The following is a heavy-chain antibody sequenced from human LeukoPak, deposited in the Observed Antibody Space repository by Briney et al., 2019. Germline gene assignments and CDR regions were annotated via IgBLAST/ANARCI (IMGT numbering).Heavy chain of an antibody. V-gene: IGHV3-30-3*01. CDR3: AKDWGRRYSSGWYGDFDY. Sequence: GGSLRLSCAASGFTFSNYAMHWVRQAPGKGLEWVAVISYDGSDKYYADSVKGRFTISRDNSKNTLYLQMNSLRPEDTAVYYCAKDWGRRYSSGWYGDFDYWGQGTLVTVSS. CDR2: ISYDGSDK. CDR1: GFTFSNYA. D-gene: IGHD6-19*01. J-gene: IGHJ4*02.